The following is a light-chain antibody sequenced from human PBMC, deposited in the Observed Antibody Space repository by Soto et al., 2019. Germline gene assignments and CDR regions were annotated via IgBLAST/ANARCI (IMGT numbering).Light chain of an antibody. V-gene: IGKV1-5*03. CDR1: QSISTY. J-gene: IGKJ1*01. CDR3: QHYNSYSEA. Sequence: DIQMTQSPSTLSASVGDRVTITCRASQSISTYLAWYQQKPGKAPKLLIYKASSLESGVPSRFSGSGSGTELTITLSSLQPDDGETYYCQHYNSYSEAFGQGTKVDI. CDR2: KAS.